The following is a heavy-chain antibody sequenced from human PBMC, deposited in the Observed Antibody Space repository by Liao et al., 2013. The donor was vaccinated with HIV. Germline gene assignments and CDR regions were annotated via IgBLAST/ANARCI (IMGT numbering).Heavy chain of an antibody. D-gene: IGHD6-19*01. J-gene: IGHJ4*02. Sequence: QVQLQQWGAGLLKPSETLSLTCAVYGGSFSAYYWSWIRQAPGKGLEWIGEIKHSGSTNYTPSLKRRVTISVDTSKNQFSLKLRYVTAADTAVYYCARGKGRLAVARMYYFDYWGQGTTGRRLL. V-gene: IGHV4-34*01. CDR1: GGSFSAYY. CDR2: IKHSGST. CDR3: ARGKGRLAVARMYYFDY.